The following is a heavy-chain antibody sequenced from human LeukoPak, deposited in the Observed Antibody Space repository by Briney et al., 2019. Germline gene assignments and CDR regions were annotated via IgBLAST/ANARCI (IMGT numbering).Heavy chain of an antibody. CDR3: ARLNIGYSSGWRRNYYYGMDV. D-gene: IGHD6-19*01. Sequence: PSETLSLTCAVYGGSFSGYYWSWIRQPPGKGLEWIGEINHSGSTNYNPSLKSRVTISVDTSKNQFSLKLSSVTAADTAVYYCARLNIGYSSGWRRNYYYGMDVWGQGTTVTVSS. CDR2: INHSGST. V-gene: IGHV4-34*01. J-gene: IGHJ6*02. CDR1: GGSFSGYY.